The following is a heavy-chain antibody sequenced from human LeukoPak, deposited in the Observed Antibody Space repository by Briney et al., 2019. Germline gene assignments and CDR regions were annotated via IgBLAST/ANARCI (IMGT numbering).Heavy chain of an antibody. CDR3: AREIVVVPAARDYYYYYGMDV. CDR2: IIPIFGTA. J-gene: IGHJ6*02. Sequence: RQAPGXXXXXXGGIIPIFGTANYAQKFQGRVTITADESTSTAYMELSSLRSEDTAVYYCAREIVVVPAARDYYYYYGMDVWGQGTTVTVSS. V-gene: IGHV1-69*01. D-gene: IGHD2-2*01.